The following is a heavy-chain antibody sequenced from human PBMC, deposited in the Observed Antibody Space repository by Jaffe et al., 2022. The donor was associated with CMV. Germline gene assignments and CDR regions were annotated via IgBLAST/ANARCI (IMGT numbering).Heavy chain of an antibody. Sequence: EVQLVQSGVEVKKPGESLKISCQGSGYIFTNSWIAWVRQMPGKGLEWMGIIFPGNSDTRYSPSFEGRVTISADKSINSAYLQWSSLKASDTAMYYCARQGRFGELDSFDYWGQGTLVTVSS. CDR2: IFPGNSDT. J-gene: IGHJ4*02. CDR1: GYIFTNSW. CDR3: ARQGRFGELDSFDY. D-gene: IGHD3-10*01. V-gene: IGHV5-51*01.